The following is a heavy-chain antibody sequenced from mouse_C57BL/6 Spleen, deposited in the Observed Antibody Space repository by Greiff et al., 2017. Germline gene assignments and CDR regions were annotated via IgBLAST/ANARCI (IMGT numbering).Heavy chain of an antibody. V-gene: IGHV1-69*01. CDR2: IDPSDSYT. D-gene: IGHD4-1*01. CDR3: ARRTGTHYFDY. J-gene: IGHJ2*01. Sequence: VQLQQPGAELVMPGASVKLSCKASGYTFTSYWMHWVKQRPGQGLEWIGEIDPSDSYTNYNQKFKGKSTLTVDKSSSTAYMQLSSLTSEDSAVYYCARRTGTHYFDYWGQGTTLTVSS. CDR1: GYTFTSYW.